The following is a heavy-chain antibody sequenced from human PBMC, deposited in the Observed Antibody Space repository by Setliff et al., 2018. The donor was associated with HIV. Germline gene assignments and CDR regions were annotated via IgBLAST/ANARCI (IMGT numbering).Heavy chain of an antibody. CDR2: ISPNNGAA. CDR1: GYMILGYK. CDR3: ARQLSNSLDF. Sequence: ASVKVSCKAIGYMILGYKMNWVRQAPGQGLEWIGRISPNNGAAEYAPKFQGRVSMALDTSISTAYLEIPRLTSDDAAVYFCARQLSNSLDFWGQGALVTVSS. V-gene: IGHV1-2*06. D-gene: IGHD1-1*01. J-gene: IGHJ4*02.